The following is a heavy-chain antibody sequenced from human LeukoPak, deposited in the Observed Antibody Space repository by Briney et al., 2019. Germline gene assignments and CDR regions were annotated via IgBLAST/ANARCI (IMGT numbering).Heavy chain of an antibody. Sequence: ASVKVSLKASVYTYTSNVINWVRPAPGQGLEGMGWIRAYNGNTNYPQKLHGRGTITRDTSTRKAHMALRSLRTDDTAVYCCARGKGGIGVAGTTVLDYWGQGTLVTVPS. CDR3: ARGKGGIGVAGTTVLDY. J-gene: IGHJ4*02. CDR1: VYTYTSNV. CDR2: IRAYNGNT. V-gene: IGHV1-18*01. D-gene: IGHD6-19*01.